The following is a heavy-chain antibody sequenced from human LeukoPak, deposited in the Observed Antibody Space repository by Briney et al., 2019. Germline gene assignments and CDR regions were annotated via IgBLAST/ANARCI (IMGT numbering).Heavy chain of an antibody. D-gene: IGHD5-24*01. J-gene: IGHJ4*02. Sequence: GGSLRLSCAASGFTFRNYGMSCVRQAPGKGLEWLSGTIGSGDSTFYADPVKGRFTISRDNSRSTLYLHMNSLRVDDAAVYYCASLYNDYGDYWGQGALVTVSS. CDR2: TIGSGDST. CDR1: GFTFRNYG. CDR3: ASLYNDYGDY. V-gene: IGHV3-23*01.